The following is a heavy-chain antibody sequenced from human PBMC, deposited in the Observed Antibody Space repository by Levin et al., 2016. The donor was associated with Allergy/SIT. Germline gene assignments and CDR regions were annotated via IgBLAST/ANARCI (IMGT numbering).Heavy chain of an antibody. CDR2: ISGSGGST. J-gene: IGHJ5*02. CDR3: AKGLSPQGDNWFDP. V-gene: IGHV3-23*01. D-gene: IGHD3-16*01. Sequence: WIRQPPGKGLEWVSAISGSGGSTYYADSVKGRFTISRDNSKNTLYLQMNSLRAEDTAVYYCAKGLSPQGDNWFDPWGQGTLVTVSS.